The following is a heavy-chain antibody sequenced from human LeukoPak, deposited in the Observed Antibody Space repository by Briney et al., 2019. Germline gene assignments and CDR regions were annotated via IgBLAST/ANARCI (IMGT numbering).Heavy chain of an antibody. CDR2: ISAYNGNT. Sequence: GASVKVSCKASGYTFTTYSISWVRQAPGQGLEWMGWISAYNGNTNYAQKFQGRVTMTTETSTSTAYMELRSLRSDDTAVYYCAREEGAPIAAANVWGLGTMVTVSS. J-gene: IGHJ3*01. CDR1: GYTFTTYS. V-gene: IGHV1-18*01. CDR3: AREEGAPIAAANV. D-gene: IGHD6-13*01.